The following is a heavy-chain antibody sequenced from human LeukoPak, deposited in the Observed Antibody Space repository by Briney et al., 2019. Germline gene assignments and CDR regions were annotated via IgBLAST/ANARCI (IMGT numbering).Heavy chain of an antibody. D-gene: IGHD2-15*01. J-gene: IGHJ6*03. CDR2: ISSGSSYI. CDR3: ARLYCSGDTCYSGSYFYYMDV. V-gene: IGHV3-21*01. CDR1: GFTFSTYS. Sequence: PGGSLRLSCAASGFTFSTYSMNWVRQVPGKGLEWVSSISSGSSYIYYADSVKGRFTISRDNAKNSLYLLMNGLRAEDTAVYFCARLYCSGDTCYSGSYFYYMDVWGKGTTVTISS.